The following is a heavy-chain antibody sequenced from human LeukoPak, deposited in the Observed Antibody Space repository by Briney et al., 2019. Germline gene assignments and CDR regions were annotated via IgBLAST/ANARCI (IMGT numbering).Heavy chain of an antibody. Sequence: LGGSLRLSCAASGFTFSSYWMSWVRQAPGKGLEWVANIKQDGSEKYYVDSVKGRFTISRDNAKNSLYLQMNSLRAEDTAVYYCARVIQLWLLGSSYYFDYWGQGTLVTVSS. J-gene: IGHJ4*02. V-gene: IGHV3-7*01. D-gene: IGHD5-18*01. CDR3: ARVIQLWLLGSSYYFDY. CDR1: GFTFSSYW. CDR2: IKQDGSEK.